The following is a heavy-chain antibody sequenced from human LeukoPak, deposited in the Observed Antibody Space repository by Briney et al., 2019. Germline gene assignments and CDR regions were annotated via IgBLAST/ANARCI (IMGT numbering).Heavy chain of an antibody. CDR3: ATIGDRRSGELYRIDY. D-gene: IGHD1-26*01. V-gene: IGHV3-23*01. CDR1: GFTFSSYA. J-gene: IGHJ4*02. CDR2: ISDSGST. Sequence: PGGSLRLSCAASGFTFSSYAMNWVRQTPGKGLEWVSAISDSGSTYYGDSVKGRFTISRDNSKNTLYLQMNSLRAEDAAVYYCATIGDRRSGELYRIDYWGQGTLVTVSS.